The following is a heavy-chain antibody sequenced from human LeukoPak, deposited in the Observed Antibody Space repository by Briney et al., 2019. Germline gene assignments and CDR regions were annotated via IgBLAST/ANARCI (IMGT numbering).Heavy chain of an antibody. D-gene: IGHD3-22*01. J-gene: IGHJ3*02. CDR3: AREDYYYDSSGYQVGAFDI. CDR1: GFTVSSNY. Sequence: GGSLRLSCAASGFTVSSNYMSWVRQAPGEGLEWVSVIYSGGSTYYADSVKGRFTISRDNSKNTLYLQMNGLRAEDTAVYYCAREDYYYDSSGYQVGAFDIWGQGTTVTVSS. V-gene: IGHV3-53*01. CDR2: IYSGGST.